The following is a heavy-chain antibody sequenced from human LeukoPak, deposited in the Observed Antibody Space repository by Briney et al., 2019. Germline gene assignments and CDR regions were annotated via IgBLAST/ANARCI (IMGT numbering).Heavy chain of an antibody. CDR2: IHTGNSDS. D-gene: IGHD3-10*01. V-gene: IGHV5-51*01. CDR1: GYFVTHHW. J-gene: IGHJ4*02. Sequence: GESMKISCKGSGYFVTHHWIGWVRQMPGKGLEWMAIIHTGNSDSKYSPSFQGQVTMSVDKSISTAYLQWSSLKASDTAMYYCAYSGSYYNPPFQYWGQGTLVTVSS. CDR3: AYSGSYYNPPFQY.